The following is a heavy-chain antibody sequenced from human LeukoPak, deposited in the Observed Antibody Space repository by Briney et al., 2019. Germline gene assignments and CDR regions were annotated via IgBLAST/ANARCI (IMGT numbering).Heavy chain of an antibody. Sequence: PSETLSLTCTVSGGSISSYYWSWIRQPPGKGLEWIGYIYYSGSTNYNPSLKSRVTISVDTSKNQFSLKLSSVTAADTAVYYCARLGLWFGAPWGQGTLVTVSS. CDR1: GGSISSYY. J-gene: IGHJ5*02. CDR3: ARLGLWFGAP. D-gene: IGHD3-10*01. V-gene: IGHV4-59*12. CDR2: IYYSGST.